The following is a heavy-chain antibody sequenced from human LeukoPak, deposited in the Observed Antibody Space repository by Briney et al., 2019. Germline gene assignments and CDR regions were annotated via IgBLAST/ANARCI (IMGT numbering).Heavy chain of an antibody. D-gene: IGHD5-18*01. CDR1: GFTLNNYG. CDR2: IYYDGSDN. CDR3: ATGRPRDTVLVPVPTFDY. Sequence: GGSLTLSCAASGFTLNNYGMHWLRQAPGKGLEWVAAIYYDGSDNYYAASVRGRFTISRDSSKNTLLLQINSLTADAPAVYYCATGRPRDTVLVPVPTFDYGSQGTLVTVS. J-gene: IGHJ4*02. V-gene: IGHV3-33*01.